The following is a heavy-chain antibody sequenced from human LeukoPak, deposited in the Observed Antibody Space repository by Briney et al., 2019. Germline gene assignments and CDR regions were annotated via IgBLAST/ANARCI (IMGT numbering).Heavy chain of an antibody. CDR3: ARERENNWFDP. V-gene: IGHV1-69*04. Sequence: SVKVSCKASGGTFSSYAISWVRQAPGQGLEWMGRIIPILGIANYAQKFQGRVTITADKSTSTAYMELSSLRSEDTAVYYCARERENNWFDPWGQGTLVTVSS. CDR2: IIPILGIA. J-gene: IGHJ5*02. CDR1: GGTFSSYA.